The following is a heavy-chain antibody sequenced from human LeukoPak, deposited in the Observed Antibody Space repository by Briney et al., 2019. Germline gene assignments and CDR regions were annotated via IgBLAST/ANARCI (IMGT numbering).Heavy chain of an antibody. V-gene: IGHV4-59*01. Sequence: PSETLSLTCTVSGGSLSSYYWSWVRQPPGKGLEWIGYIYYSGSSNYNPSLKSRGTISVDTSKNQFSLKLSSVTAADTAVYYCAREIRTGYCSSTSCYRGPNWFDPWGQGTLVTGSS. CDR2: IYYSGSS. D-gene: IGHD2-2*01. CDR1: GGSLSSYY. J-gene: IGHJ5*02. CDR3: AREIRTGYCSSTSCYRGPNWFDP.